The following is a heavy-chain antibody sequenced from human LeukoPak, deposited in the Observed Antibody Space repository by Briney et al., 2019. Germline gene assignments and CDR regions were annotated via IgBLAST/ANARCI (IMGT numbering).Heavy chain of an antibody. CDR3: ARGSGSSSWYENWYFDL. CDR1: GYSISSGYY. D-gene: IGHD6-13*01. V-gene: IGHV4-38-2*02. Sequence: SETLSLTCTVSGYSISSGYYWGWIRQPPGEGLEWIGSIYHSGSTYYNPSLKSRVTMSVDTSKNQFSLKLSSVTAADTAVYYCARGSGSSSWYENWYFDLWGRGTLVTVSS. J-gene: IGHJ2*01. CDR2: IYHSGST.